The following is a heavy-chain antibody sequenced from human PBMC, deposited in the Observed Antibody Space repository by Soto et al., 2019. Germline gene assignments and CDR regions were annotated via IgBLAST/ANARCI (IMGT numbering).Heavy chain of an antibody. J-gene: IGHJ6*02. CDR2: IIPIFGTA. D-gene: IGHD6-6*01. Sequence: QVQLVQSGAEVKKPGSSVKVSCKASGGTFSSYAISWVRQAPGQGLEWMGGIIPIFGTANYAQKFQGRVTITADESTSTDYVELSILRSEDTAVYYCAREVEIASRSGMDVWGQGTTVTVSS. CDR1: GGTFSSYA. CDR3: AREVEIASRSGMDV. V-gene: IGHV1-69*12.